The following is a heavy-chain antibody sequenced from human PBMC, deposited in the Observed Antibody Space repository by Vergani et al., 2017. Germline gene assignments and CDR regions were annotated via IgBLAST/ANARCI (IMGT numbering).Heavy chain of an antibody. V-gene: IGHV1-46*01. CDR2: INPSGGST. CDR3: AREGYYYDSSGYYYFRHNWFDP. D-gene: IGHD3-22*01. CDR1: GYTFTSYY. J-gene: IGHJ5*02. Sequence: VQLVQSGAEVKKPGASVKVSCKASGYTFTSYYMHWVRQAPGQGLEWMGIINPSGGSTSYAQKFQGRVTMTRDTSTSTVYMELSSLRSEDTAVYYCAREGYYYDSSGYYYFRHNWFDPWGQGTLVTVSS.